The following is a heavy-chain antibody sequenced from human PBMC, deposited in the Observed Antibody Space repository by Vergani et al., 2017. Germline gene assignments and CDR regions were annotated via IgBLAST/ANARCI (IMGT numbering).Heavy chain of an antibody. CDR3: ARDPKSYCSGGSCFSVWGAFDI. CDR1: GDSFRSNKW. D-gene: IGHD2-15*01. J-gene: IGHJ3*02. V-gene: IGHV4-4*03. CDR2: ISHSGIT. Sequence: QVQLQESGPGLVKPPGTLSLTCAVSGDSFRSNKWWTWVRQSPGKTLEWIGEISHSGITNYNPSLKGRVTLSLDTSKNQFSLRLSSVTAADTAVYYCARDPKSYCSGGSCFSVWGAFDIWGRGTTVTVSS.